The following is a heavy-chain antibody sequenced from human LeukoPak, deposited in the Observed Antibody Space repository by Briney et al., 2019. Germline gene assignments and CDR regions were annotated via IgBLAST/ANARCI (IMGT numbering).Heavy chain of an antibody. V-gene: IGHV3-30*18. CDR2: ISYDGSNK. CDR1: GFTFSSYG. D-gene: IGHD3-22*01. J-gene: IGHJ4*02. CDR3: AKPSYYYDSSGYLPDY. Sequence: PGGSLRLSCAASGFTFSSYGMHWVRQAPGKGLEWVAAISYDGSNKYYADSVKGRFTISRDNSKNTLYLQMNSLRAEDTAVYYCAKPSYYYDSSGYLPDYWGQGTLVTVSS.